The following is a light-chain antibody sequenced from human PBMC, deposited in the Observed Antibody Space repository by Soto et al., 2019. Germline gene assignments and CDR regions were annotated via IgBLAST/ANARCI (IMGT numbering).Light chain of an antibody. CDR2: GAS. Sequence: EILLTQSPATLSLSPGERATLSCRPAQSVGTRLAWYQHKTGQAPRLLISGASSRATGIPDRFTGSGSETSFTLTISRLEPEDFALYYCQHYQSGHPITFGQGTRLEIK. V-gene: IGKV3-20*01. J-gene: IGKJ5*01. CDR3: QHYQSGHPIT. CDR1: QSVGTR.